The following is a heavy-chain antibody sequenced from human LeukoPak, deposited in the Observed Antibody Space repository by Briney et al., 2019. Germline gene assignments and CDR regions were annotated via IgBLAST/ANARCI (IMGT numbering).Heavy chain of an antibody. V-gene: IGHV3-23*01. CDR3: AKDYYDGGAFFDS. CDR1: GFIFSRYG. D-gene: IGHD3-22*01. J-gene: IGHJ4*02. CDR2: ISASDGST. Sequence: PGWALRLSCAACGFIFSRYGMRGVRPAPGKGVAWVASISASDGSTFYADSVKGRFTISRDNSKHTLFLQMDSLRAEDTAVYYCAKDYYDGGAFFDSWGRGNLVSVSS.